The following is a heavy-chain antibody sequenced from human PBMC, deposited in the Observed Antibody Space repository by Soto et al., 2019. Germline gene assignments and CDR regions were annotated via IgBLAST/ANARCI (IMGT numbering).Heavy chain of an antibody. CDR2: ITSDGSPI. CDR3: AGGEMSTISFDY. V-gene: IGHV3-11*01. J-gene: IGHJ4*02. D-gene: IGHD1-1*01. Sequence: GGSLRLSXAASGFTFSDYYMSWIRQAPGKGLEWVSYITSDGSPIYYADSVRGRFTISRDSAKNSVSLQMNSLRAEDTAMYYCAGGEMSTISFDYWGQGTLVTVSS. CDR1: GFTFSDYY.